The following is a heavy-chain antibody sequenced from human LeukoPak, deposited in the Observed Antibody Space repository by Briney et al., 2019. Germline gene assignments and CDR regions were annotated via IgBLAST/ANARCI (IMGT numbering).Heavy chain of an antibody. D-gene: IGHD1-26*01. Sequence: ASVKVSCKASGYTFTGYYMHWVRQAPGQGLEWMGWINPNSGGTNYAQKFQGRVTMARDTSISTAYMELSRLRSDDTAVYYCARSRLGESGSYYVDYWGQGTLVTVSS. CDR1: GYTFTGYY. CDR3: ARSRLGESGSYYVDY. V-gene: IGHV1-2*02. CDR2: INPNSGGT. J-gene: IGHJ4*02.